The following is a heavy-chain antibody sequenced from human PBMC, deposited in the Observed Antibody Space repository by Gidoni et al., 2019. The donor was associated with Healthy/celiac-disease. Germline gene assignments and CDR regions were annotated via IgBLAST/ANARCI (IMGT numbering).Heavy chain of an antibody. V-gene: IGHV3-11*01. CDR1: GFTFSDSY. CDR2: ISSSGSTI. J-gene: IGHJ6*02. CDR3: ARDRGDYGDYTAYYYYYGMDV. Sequence: QVQLVESGVGLVTHGGSLRLSCEASGFTFSDSYMSWIRQAPGKGLEWVSYISSSGSTIYYADSVKGRFTISRDNAKNSLYLQMNSLRAEDTAVYYCARDRGDYGDYTAYYYYYGMDVWGQGTTVTVSS. D-gene: IGHD4-17*01.